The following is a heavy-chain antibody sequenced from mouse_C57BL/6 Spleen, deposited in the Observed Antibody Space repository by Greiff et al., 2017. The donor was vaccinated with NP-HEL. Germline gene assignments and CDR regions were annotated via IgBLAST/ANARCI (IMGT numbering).Heavy chain of an antibody. Sequence: VQLQQSGAELVRPGASVKLSCTASGFNIKDDYMHWVKQRPEQGLEWLGWIDPENGDTEYASKFQGKATITADTSSNTAYLQLSSLTSEDTAVYYCTYYGSSSYYFDYWGQGTTLTVSS. CDR1: GFNIKDDY. CDR3: TYYGSSSYYFDY. CDR2: IDPENGDT. D-gene: IGHD1-1*01. J-gene: IGHJ2*01. V-gene: IGHV14-4*01.